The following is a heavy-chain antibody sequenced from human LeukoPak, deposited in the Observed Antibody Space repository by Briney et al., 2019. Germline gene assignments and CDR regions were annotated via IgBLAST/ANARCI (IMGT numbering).Heavy chain of an antibody. CDR1: GFTFSSYA. D-gene: IGHD5-18*01. V-gene: IGHV3-23*01. CDR2: ISGSGGST. J-gene: IGHJ6*02. Sequence: GGSLRLSCAASGFTFSSYAMSWVRQAPGKGLEWVSAISGSGGSTYYADSVKGRFTISRDNSKNTLYLQMNSLRAEDTAVYYCAKSRGDTRASYYYYGMDVWGQGTTVTVSS. CDR3: AKSRGDTRASYYYYGMDV.